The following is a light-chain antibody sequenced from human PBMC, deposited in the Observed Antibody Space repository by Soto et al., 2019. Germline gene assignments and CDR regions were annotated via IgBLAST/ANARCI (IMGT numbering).Light chain of an antibody. CDR1: QSVSSN. CDR2: GTS. Sequence: EIVMTQSPATLSVSPGERATLSCRASQSVSSNLAWYQQKPDQAPRLLIYGTSTRATGIPARFSGSGSGTEFTLSISSLQYDDLAVYYCQQYNNWPPWTFGQGTKVEIK. CDR3: QQYNNWPPWT. V-gene: IGKV3-15*01. J-gene: IGKJ1*01.